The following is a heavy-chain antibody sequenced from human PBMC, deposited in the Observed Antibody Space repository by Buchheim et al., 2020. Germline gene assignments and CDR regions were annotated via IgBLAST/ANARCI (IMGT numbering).Heavy chain of an antibody. CDR1: GFTFSSYA. D-gene: IGHD2-2*01. V-gene: IGHV3-23*01. CDR2: ISGSGGST. Sequence: EVQLLESGGGLVQPGGSLRLSCAASGFTFSSYAMSWVRQAPGKGLEWVSAISGSGGSTYYADSVKGRFTISRDNSKNTLYLQMNSLRAEDTAVYYCAKAVHPALDVVVPAYYYYYYMDVWGKGTT. J-gene: IGHJ6*03. CDR3: AKAVHPALDVVVPAYYYYYYMDV.